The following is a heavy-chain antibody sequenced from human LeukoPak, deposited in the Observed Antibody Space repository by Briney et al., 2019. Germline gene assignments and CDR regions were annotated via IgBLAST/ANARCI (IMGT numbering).Heavy chain of an antibody. D-gene: IGHD3-10*01. V-gene: IGHV3-9*01. CDR1: GFTIDDYA. CDR3: AALSGSYQRSFDY. J-gene: IGHJ4*02. Sequence: GGSLRLSCAASGFTIDDYAMHWVRQIPGKGLEWISGISWNSGSIGYADSVRGRFTISRDNAKNSLYLQMNSLRAEDTALYYCAALSGSYQRSFDYWGQGILVTVSS. CDR2: ISWNSGSI.